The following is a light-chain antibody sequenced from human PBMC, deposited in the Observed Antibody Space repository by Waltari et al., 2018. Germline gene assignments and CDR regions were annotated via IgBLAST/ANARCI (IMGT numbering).Light chain of an antibody. V-gene: IGLV3-25*03. CDR1: ALPKQY. CDR3: QSNRV. CDR2: KDR. Sequence: SYELTQPPSVSVSPGQTARITCSGDALPKQYAYWYQQKPGQAPVLVIYKDRERPSGIPERFSGSSSGTTVTLTISGVQAEDEADYYCQSNRVFGGGTKLTVL. J-gene: IGLJ2*01.